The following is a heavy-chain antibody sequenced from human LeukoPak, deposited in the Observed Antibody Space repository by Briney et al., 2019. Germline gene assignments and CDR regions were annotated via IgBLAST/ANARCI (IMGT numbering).Heavy chain of an antibody. V-gene: IGHV4-61*02. J-gene: IGHJ4*02. CDR1: GGSISSGSYY. Sequence: SETLSLTCTVSGGSISSGSYYWSWIRQPAGKGLEWIGRIYTSGSTNYNPSLKSRVTISVDTSKNQFSLKLSSVTAADTAVYYCARHGSLRGHMGYWGQGTLVTVSS. CDR2: IYTSGST. CDR3: ARHGSLRGHMGY. D-gene: IGHD2-2*03.